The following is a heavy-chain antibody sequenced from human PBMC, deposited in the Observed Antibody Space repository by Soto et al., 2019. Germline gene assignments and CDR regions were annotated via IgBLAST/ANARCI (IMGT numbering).Heavy chain of an antibody. J-gene: IGHJ6*03. D-gene: IGHD3-16*02. Sequence: GGSLRLSCAASGFTFSSYAMSWVRQAPGKGLEWVSAISGSGGSTYYADSVKGRFTISRDNSKNTLYLQMNSLRAEDTAVYYCAKIVRGGYYYYYYMDVWGKGTTVTVSS. V-gene: IGHV3-23*01. CDR2: ISGSGGST. CDR3: AKIVRGGYYYYYYMDV. CDR1: GFTFSSYA.